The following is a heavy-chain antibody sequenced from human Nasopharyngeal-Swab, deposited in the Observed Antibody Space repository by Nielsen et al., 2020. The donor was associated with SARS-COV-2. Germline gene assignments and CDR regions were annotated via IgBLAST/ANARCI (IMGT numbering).Heavy chain of an antibody. D-gene: IGHD5-12*01. CDR3: ASTSGYGLNWFDP. CDR2: IKQDGSEK. J-gene: IGHJ5*02. V-gene: IGHV3-7*01. Sequence: GALKISCAASGFTFSSYWMSWVRQAPGKGLEWVANIKQDGSEKYYVDSVKGRFTISRDNAKNSLYLQMNSLRAEDTAVYYCASTSGYGLNWFDPWGQGTLVTVSS. CDR1: GFTFSSYW.